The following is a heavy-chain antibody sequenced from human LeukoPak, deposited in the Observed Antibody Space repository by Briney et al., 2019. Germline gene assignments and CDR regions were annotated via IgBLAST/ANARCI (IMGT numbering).Heavy chain of an antibody. V-gene: IGHV4-39*01. CDR3: ARHNSSSWYEHFDY. D-gene: IGHD6-13*01. CDR2: MYYSGST. CDR1: GGSISSSSYC. J-gene: IGHJ4*02. Sequence: PSETLSLTCTVSGGSISSSSYCWGWIRQPPGKGLKWIGSMYYSGSTYYNPSLKSRVTISADTSKNQFSLKLSSVTAADTAVYYCARHNSSSWYEHFDYWGQGTLVTVSS.